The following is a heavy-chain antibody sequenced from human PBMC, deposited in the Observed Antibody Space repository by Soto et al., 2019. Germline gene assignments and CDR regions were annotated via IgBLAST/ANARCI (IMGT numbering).Heavy chain of an antibody. D-gene: IGHD6-19*01. CDR1: GGTFSSYT. CDR3: ARGSSGWAGGAFDL. Sequence: QVQLVQSGAEVKKPGSSVKVSCKASGGTFSSYTISWVRQGPGQGLEWMGRIIPILGIANYAQKFQGRVTITADKSTSTAYMELSSLRSEGTAVYYCARGSSGWAGGAFDLWGQGTMVPVSS. J-gene: IGHJ3*01. CDR2: IIPILGIA. V-gene: IGHV1-69*02.